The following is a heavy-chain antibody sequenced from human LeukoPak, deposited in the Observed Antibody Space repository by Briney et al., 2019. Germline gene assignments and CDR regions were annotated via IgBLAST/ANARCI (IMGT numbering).Heavy chain of an antibody. CDR2: ISGRGGST. CDR3: AKLRAFGVPYYMDV. J-gene: IGHJ6*03. Sequence: GGSLRLSWAASGFTFSSYAMSWVRQAPGKGLGWVSAISGRGGSTYYADSVKGRFTISRDNSKNTLYLQMNSLRAEDTAVYYCAKLRAFGVPYYMDVWGKGTTVTVSS. CDR1: GFTFSSYA. V-gene: IGHV3-23*01. D-gene: IGHD3-3*01.